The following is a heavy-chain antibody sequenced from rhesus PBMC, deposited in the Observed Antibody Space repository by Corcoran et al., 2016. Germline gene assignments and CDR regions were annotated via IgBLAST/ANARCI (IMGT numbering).Heavy chain of an antibody. V-gene: IGHV4-80*01. Sequence: QVQLQESGPGLVKPSETLSLTCAVSGGSFSSYWWSWIRQHPGKRLEGIGEINGNSESTNYNPTPNRRVTITKDASKNQFSLKLRSVTAADTAVYYCARDPPYCTGSGCYGDNSLDVWGRGVLVTVSS. D-gene: IGHD2-21*01. CDR3: ARDPPYCTGSGCYGDNSLDV. J-gene: IGHJ5-2*02. CDR2: INGNSEST. CDR1: GGSFSSYW.